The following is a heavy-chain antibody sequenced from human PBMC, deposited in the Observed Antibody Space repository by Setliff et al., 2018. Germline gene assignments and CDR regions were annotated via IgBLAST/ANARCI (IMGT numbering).Heavy chain of an antibody. CDR3: ARTSTGRYFDL. D-gene: IGHD2-2*01. CDR1: DFSVGSVYY. J-gene: IGHJ2*01. Sequence: SETLSLTCAVSDFSVGSVYYWGWIRQPPGRGLEWIANIYYSGTTHYSPSFESRVTMSVDTSKNQFSLNLSSVTAADTALYYCARTSTGRYFDLWGRGTLVTISS. CDR2: IYYSGTT. V-gene: IGHV4-38-2*01.